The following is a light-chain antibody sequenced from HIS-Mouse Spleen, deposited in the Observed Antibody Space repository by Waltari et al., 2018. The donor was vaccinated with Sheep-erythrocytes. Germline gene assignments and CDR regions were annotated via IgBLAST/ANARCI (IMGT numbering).Light chain of an antibody. CDR1: SPNIGAGYD. CDR3: QSYDSSLSGVV. V-gene: IGLV1-40*01. Sequence: QSVLTQPHSVSGAPGQRVTIPCTGSSPNIGAGYDVHWYQQLPGTAPKLPIYGNSNRPSGVPDRFSGSKSGTSASLAITGLQAEDEADYYCQSYDSSLSGVVFGGGTKLTVL. J-gene: IGLJ2*01. CDR2: GNS.